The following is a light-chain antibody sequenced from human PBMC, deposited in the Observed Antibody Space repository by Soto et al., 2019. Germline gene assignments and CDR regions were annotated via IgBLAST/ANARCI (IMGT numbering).Light chain of an antibody. Sequence: IELTDSPGTLSLSRWESDPHYCGASRNARTNYLAWYQQKPGQAPRLLSDGASTRASGIPERCSGRGSGTDFTLTISRLEPEDFAVDYCQDYGSSAWTFGQATKVDIK. J-gene: IGKJ1*01. CDR3: QDYGSSAWT. V-gene: IGKV3-20*01. CDR1: RNARTNY. CDR2: GAS.